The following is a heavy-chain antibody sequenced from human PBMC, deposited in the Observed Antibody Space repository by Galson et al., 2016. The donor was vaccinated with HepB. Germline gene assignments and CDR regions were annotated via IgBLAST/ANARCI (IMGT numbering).Heavy chain of an antibody. CDR2: LWYDGSNK. CDR3: ARDYTLFGVVDS. D-gene: IGHD3-3*01. CDR1: GFTFSSCG. J-gene: IGHJ5*01. Sequence: SLRLSCAASGFTFSSCGMHWVRQAPGKGLEWVAGLWYDGSNKFYGDSVRGRFTISRDNSKNTLFLQMNSLRAEDTAVYYCARDYTLFGVVDSWGHGTLVTVSS. V-gene: IGHV3-33*01.